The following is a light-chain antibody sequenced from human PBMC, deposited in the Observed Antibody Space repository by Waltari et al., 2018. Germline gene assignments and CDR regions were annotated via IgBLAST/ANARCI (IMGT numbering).Light chain of an antibody. CDR1: AGVGSH. J-gene: IGKJ4*01. CDR2: ETL. Sequence: EVVLTQSPATLSLSPGDRATPSCRAGAGVGSHVAWYQQKPGQPPRLILYETLKRAAGVPARFSGGGYETDFTLTISSLEPEDFAVYYCQQRRDWPTFGGGTKVEIK. V-gene: IGKV3-11*01. CDR3: QQRRDWPT.